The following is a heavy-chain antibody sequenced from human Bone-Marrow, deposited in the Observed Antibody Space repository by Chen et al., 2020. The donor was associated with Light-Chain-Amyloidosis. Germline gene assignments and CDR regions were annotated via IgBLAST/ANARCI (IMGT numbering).Heavy chain of an antibody. CDR3: ARDGGSRGASWY. V-gene: IGHV4-38-2*02. D-gene: IGHD2-2*01. CDR1: GYSLSSGYY. CDR2: IHHTGSI. J-gene: IGHJ4*02. Sequence: QVQLQESGPGLVKPSETLSPLCTGPGYSLSSGYYWGWIRQPAGKGLEWIGSIHHTGSIYYNPSRESRLTISVDTSKNHLSLTLTAVTAADTAFYYCARDGGSRGASWYWGQGALVTVSS.